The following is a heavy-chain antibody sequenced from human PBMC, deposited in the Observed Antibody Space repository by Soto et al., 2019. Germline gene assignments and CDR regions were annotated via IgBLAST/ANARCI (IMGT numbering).Heavy chain of an antibody. CDR2: IYYSGST. J-gene: IGHJ4*02. V-gene: IGHV4-59*12. CDR3: ARDKITGLFDY. CDR1: GGSISSYY. Sequence: SETLSLTCTVSGGSISSYYWSWIRQHPAKGLEWIGYIYYSGSTYYNPSLKSRLTISVDTSKNQFSLKLTSVTAADTAVYYCARDKITGLFDYWGQGTLVTVSS. D-gene: IGHD2-8*02.